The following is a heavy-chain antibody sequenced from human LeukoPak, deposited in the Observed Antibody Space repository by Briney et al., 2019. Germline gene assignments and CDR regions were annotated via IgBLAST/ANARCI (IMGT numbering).Heavy chain of an antibody. J-gene: IGHJ4*02. D-gene: IGHD6-19*01. CDR3: ARGPRGWYILYFDY. Sequence: GASVKVSCKASGYTFTGYYMHWVRQAPGQGLEWMGWINPNSGGTNYAQKFQGRATMTRDTSISTAYMELSRLRSDDTAVYYCARGPRGWYILYFDYWGQGTLVTVSS. V-gene: IGHV1-2*02. CDR1: GYTFTGYY. CDR2: INPNSGGT.